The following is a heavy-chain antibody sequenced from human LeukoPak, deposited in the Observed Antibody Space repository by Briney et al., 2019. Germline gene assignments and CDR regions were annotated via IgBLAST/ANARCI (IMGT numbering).Heavy chain of an antibody. CDR3: ARGAYGDYAY. Sequence: AASVKVSYKASGYTFTGYYMHWVRQAPGQGLEWMGWINPNSGGTNYAQKFQGRVTMTRDTSISTAYMELSRLRSDDTAVYYCARGAYGDYAYWGQGTLVTVSS. CDR2: INPNSGGT. D-gene: IGHD4-17*01. V-gene: IGHV1-2*02. CDR1: GYTFTGYY. J-gene: IGHJ4*02.